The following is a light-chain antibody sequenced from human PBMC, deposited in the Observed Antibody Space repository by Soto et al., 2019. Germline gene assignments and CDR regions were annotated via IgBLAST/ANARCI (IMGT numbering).Light chain of an antibody. CDR3: ASWDDGLSAVV. V-gene: IGLV1-44*01. J-gene: IGLJ2*01. Sequence: QSVLTQPPSASRTPGQRVTISCSGSSSNIGTNTVNWYQQLPGTAPKLLIYRNDQRPSGVPDRFSGSKSGTSASLAISGLQSEDEADYYCASWDDGLSAVVFGGGTKLTVL. CDR2: RND. CDR1: SSNIGTNT.